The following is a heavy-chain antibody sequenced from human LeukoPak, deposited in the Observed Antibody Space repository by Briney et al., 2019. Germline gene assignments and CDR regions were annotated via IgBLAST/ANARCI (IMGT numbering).Heavy chain of an antibody. V-gene: IGHV4-39*07. D-gene: IGHD3-10*01. CDR1: GGSISSSSYY. CDR3: ARDTTAYYYGSGGDFDY. CDR2: IYHSGST. J-gene: IGHJ4*02. Sequence: SETLSLTCTVSGGSISSSSYYWGWIRQPPGKGLEWIGSIYHSGSTYYNPSLKSRVTISVDTSKNQFSLKLSSVTAADTAVYYCARDTTAYYYGSGGDFDYWGQGTLVTVSS.